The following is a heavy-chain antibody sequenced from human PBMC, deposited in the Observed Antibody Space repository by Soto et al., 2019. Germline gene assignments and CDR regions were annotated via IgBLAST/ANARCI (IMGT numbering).Heavy chain of an antibody. CDR3: ARESVAYYYDSSGYYGVFDY. V-gene: IGHV4-30-4*01. D-gene: IGHD3-22*01. CDR2: IYYSGST. Sequence: SETLSLTCTVSGGSISSGDYYWSWIRQPPGKGLEWIGYIYYSGSTYYNPSLKSRVTISVDTSKNQFSLKLGSVTAADTAVYYCARESVAYYYDSSGYYGVFDYWGQGTLVTVSS. CDR1: GGSISSGDYY. J-gene: IGHJ4*03.